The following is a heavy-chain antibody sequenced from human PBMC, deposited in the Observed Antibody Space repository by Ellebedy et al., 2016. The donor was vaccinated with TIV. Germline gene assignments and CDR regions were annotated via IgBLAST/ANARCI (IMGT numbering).Heavy chain of an antibody. CDR1: GGSFSGYY. Sequence: GSLRLXCAVYGGSFSGYYWSWIRQPPGKGLEWIGEINHSGSTNYNPSLKSRVTISVDTSKNQFSLKLSSVTAADTAVYYCAREFDVWGQGTTVTVSS. J-gene: IGHJ6*02. V-gene: IGHV4-34*01. CDR2: INHSGST. CDR3: AREFDV.